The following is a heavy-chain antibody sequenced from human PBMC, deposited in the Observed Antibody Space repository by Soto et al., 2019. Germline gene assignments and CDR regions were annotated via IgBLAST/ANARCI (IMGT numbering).Heavy chain of an antibody. CDR3: ARGPNDYDFWSGYYSGNFDY. Sequence: SETLSLTCTVSGGSISSYYWSWIRQPPGKGLEWIGYIYYSGSTNYNPSLKSRVTISVDTSKNQFSLKLSSVTAADTAVYYCARGPNDYDFWSGYYSGNFDYWGQGTLVTVSS. J-gene: IGHJ4*02. D-gene: IGHD3-3*01. V-gene: IGHV4-59*01. CDR1: GGSISSYY. CDR2: IYYSGST.